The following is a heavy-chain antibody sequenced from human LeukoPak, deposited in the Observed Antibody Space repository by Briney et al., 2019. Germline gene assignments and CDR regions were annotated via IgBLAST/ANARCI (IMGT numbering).Heavy chain of an antibody. D-gene: IGHD2-21*01. CDR2: INSDGSNT. CDR1: GFTFSTYA. J-gene: IGHJ4*02. CDR3: AREVVLSATSVFDY. V-gene: IGHV3-74*01. Sequence: GGSLRLSCAASGFTFSTYAMSWVRQAPGKGLEWVSRINSDGSNTVYADSVKGRFTISRDNAENTLYLQMNNLRAEDTAVYYCAREVVLSATSVFDYWGQGTLVTVSS.